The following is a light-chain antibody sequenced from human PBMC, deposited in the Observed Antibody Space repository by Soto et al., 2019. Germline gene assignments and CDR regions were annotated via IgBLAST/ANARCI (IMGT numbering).Light chain of an antibody. CDR1: QSVSSY. Sequence: EIVLTQSPATLYLSPGERAALSCRASQSVSSYLAWYHQKPGQAPRLLIYDASNRATGIPARFSGSGSGTDFTLTISSLEPEDFAVYYCQQRSNWPSTFGGGTKVEIK. J-gene: IGKJ4*01. V-gene: IGKV3-11*01. CDR2: DAS. CDR3: QQRSNWPST.